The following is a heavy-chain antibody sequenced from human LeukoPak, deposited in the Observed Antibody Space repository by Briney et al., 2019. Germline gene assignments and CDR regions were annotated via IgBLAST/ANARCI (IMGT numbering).Heavy chain of an antibody. Sequence: GGSLRLSCAASGFSVSVNYMSWVRQAPGRGLEWVSVIYSGGSTDYADAVKGRFTISRDNSKNTLYLQMSSLRAEDTALYYCARDGGSGWSSAFLDHWGQGTLVTVSS. V-gene: IGHV3-53*01. CDR1: GFSVSVNY. J-gene: IGHJ4*02. D-gene: IGHD6-19*01. CDR3: ARDGGSGWSSAFLDH. CDR2: IYSGGST.